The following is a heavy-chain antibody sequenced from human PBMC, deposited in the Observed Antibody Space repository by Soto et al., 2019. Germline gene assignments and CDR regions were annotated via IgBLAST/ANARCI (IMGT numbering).Heavy chain of an antibody. Sequence: QITLKESGPTLVKPTQTLTLTCTFSGFSLMSRGVGVGWIRHPPGEALESLAFIYWDDHKRYSPSLKSRLTNSKDTSKNQVVLTLTNMDPVEAATYFCAHRNDYGDYGGGFGYWGQGTLVNVCS. CDR2: IYWDDHK. D-gene: IGHD4-17*01. J-gene: IGHJ4*02. CDR3: AHRNDYGDYGGGFGY. CDR1: GFSLMSRGVG. V-gene: IGHV2-5*02.